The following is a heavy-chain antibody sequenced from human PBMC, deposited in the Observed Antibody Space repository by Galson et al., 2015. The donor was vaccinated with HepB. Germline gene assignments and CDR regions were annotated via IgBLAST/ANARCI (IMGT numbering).Heavy chain of an antibody. CDR3: ARDGAGYCSSTSCYRAFDY. Sequence: SLRLSCAASGFTFSSYGMHWVRQAPGKGLEWVAVIWYDGSNKYYADSVKGRFTISRDNSKNTLYLQMNSLRAEDTAVYYCARDGAGYCSSTSCYRAFDYWGQGTLVTVSS. J-gene: IGHJ4*02. V-gene: IGHV3-33*01. D-gene: IGHD2-2*02. CDR2: IWYDGSNK. CDR1: GFTFSSYG.